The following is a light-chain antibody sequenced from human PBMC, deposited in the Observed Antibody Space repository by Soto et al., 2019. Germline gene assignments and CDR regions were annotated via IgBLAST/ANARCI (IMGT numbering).Light chain of an antibody. J-gene: IGKJ2*03. V-gene: IGKV1-27*01. CDR2: ATS. CDR1: QDIIYY. CDR3: QHYIRAPYS. Sequence: DIQMTQSPSSLSASIGDRVTITCRASQDIIYYLAWYQQMPGKAPKLLMYATSTLQSGVPSRFSGSGSGTEFTLTITSLQPEDVATYYCQHYIRAPYSFGQGTKLEIK.